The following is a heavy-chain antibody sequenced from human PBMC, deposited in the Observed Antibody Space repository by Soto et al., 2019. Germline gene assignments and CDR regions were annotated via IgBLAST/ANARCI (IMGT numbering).Heavy chain of an antibody. D-gene: IGHD3-10*01. CDR1: GLIFSHYD. J-gene: IGHJ4*02. Sequence: QVQLVESGGGVVQPGGSLRLSCTTYGLIFSHYDMHWVRQAPGKGLDWVAVIRYDGRYQYYADSVKGRFTISRDNSKNTLNLQMNSLRPEDTADYYCARDNFSSGNYQASTFDYWGQGTLVTVSS. V-gene: IGHV3-33*01. CDR3: ARDNFSSGNYQASTFDY. CDR2: IRYDGRYQ.